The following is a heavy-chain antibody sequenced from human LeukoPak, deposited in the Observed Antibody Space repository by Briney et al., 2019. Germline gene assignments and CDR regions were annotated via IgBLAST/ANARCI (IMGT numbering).Heavy chain of an antibody. J-gene: IGHJ5*02. CDR1: GGSISSGDYY. V-gene: IGHV4-31*03. D-gene: IGHD6-6*01. CDR3: ARDGSPIGIATRLGNWFDP. CDR2: IHYSGST. Sequence: PSETLSRTCTVSGGSISSGDYYWSWIRHHPGKGLEWIGYIHYSGSTFSNPSLKSRVTISVDASKNQLSLKLTSVTAADTAVYYCARDGSPIGIATRLGNWFDPWGQGTLVTVSS.